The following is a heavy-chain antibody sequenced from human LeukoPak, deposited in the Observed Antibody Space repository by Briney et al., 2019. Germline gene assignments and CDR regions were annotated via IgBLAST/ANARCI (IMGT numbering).Heavy chain of an antibody. Sequence: GGSLRLSCAASGFTFSSYAMHWIRQAPGRGLQYVSAISSNGGSTYYADSVKGRFTISRDNSKNTLYLQMGSLRGEDMAVYYCARGGSSSWSPIDYWGQGTLVTVSS. CDR1: GFTFSSYA. V-gene: IGHV3-64*02. CDR3: ARGGSSSWSPIDY. D-gene: IGHD6-13*01. J-gene: IGHJ4*02. CDR2: ISSNGGST.